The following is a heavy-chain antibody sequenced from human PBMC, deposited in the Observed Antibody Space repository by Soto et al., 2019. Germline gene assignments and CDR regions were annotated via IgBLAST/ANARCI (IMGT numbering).Heavy chain of an antibody. D-gene: IGHD1-1*01. CDR2: IYYSGST. V-gene: IGHV4-31*03. Sequence: PSETLSLTSTVSGGSISSGGDYWSWIRQHPGKGLEWIGYIYYSGSTYYNPSLKSRVTISVDTSKNQFSLKLSSVIAADTAVYYCARSGTNENWFDPWGHGTLVTVSS. CDR3: ARSGTNENWFDP. J-gene: IGHJ5*02. CDR1: GGSISSGGDY.